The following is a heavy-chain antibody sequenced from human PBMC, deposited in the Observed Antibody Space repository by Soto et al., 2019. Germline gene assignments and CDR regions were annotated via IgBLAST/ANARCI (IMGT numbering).Heavy chain of an antibody. CDR3: AKSSGDYLYYFDY. V-gene: IGHV5-51*01. Sequence: PGESLKSSCTGSGYRFTSYWMGWLRQMPGKGLEWMGIIYPGDSDTRYSPSFQGQVTMSVDRSITTAYLQWSSLKASDTAIYYCAKSSGDYLYYFDYWGQGTPVTVSS. CDR2: IYPGDSDT. J-gene: IGHJ4*02. D-gene: IGHD1-26*01. CDR1: GYRFTSYW.